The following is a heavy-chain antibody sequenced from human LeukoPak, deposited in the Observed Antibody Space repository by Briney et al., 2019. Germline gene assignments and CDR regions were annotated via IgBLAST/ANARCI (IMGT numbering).Heavy chain of an antibody. CDR2: IYYGGST. D-gene: IGHD3-10*01. J-gene: IGHJ4*02. V-gene: IGHV4-59*12. CDR3: VKITMVRGTYRDDY. Sequence: SETLSLTCTVSGGSISSYYWSWIRQPPGKGLEWIGYIYYGGSTNYNPSLKSRVTISVDTSKNQFSLKLSSVTAADTAVYYCVKITMVRGTYRDDYWGQGTLVTVSS. CDR1: GGSISSYY.